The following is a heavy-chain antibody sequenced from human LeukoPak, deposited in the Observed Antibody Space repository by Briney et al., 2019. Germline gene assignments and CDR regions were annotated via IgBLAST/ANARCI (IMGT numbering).Heavy chain of an antibody. Sequence: GGSLRLSCAASGFAFSGYWMHWVRQAPGKGLVWLSRINGDGYSISYADSVKGRFTVSKDNANKSLYLHMNGLRVEDTAFYYCARDYYGRLDFWGQGTLVTVSS. CDR2: INGDGYSI. CDR1: GFAFSGYW. J-gene: IGHJ4*02. D-gene: IGHD3-10*01. CDR3: ARDYYGRLDF. V-gene: IGHV3-74*01.